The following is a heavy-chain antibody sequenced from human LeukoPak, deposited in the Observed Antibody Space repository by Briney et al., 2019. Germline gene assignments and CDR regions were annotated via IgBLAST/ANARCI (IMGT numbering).Heavy chain of an antibody. CDR1: GFTFSSYG. J-gene: IGHJ6*04. Sequence: QPGRSLRLSCAVSGFTFSSYGMHWVRQAPGKGLEWVAVISYDGSNKYYADSVKGRFTISRDNSKNTLYLQMNSLRAEDTAVYYCAKDQGRERYYYYGMDVWGKGTTVTVSS. CDR2: ISYDGSNK. CDR3: AKDQGRERYYYYGMDV. D-gene: IGHD3-10*01. V-gene: IGHV3-30*18.